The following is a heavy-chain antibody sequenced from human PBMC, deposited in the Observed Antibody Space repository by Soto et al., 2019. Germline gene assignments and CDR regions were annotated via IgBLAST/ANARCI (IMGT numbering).Heavy chain of an antibody. Sequence: GGSLRLSCGGSGFRFSDYAMGWVRQAPGKGLEWVSFISDGGRSTYYSDSVKGRFTVSRDNSKNTVYLQLHGLRVEDTAVYFCARTFDFWDRYPPLDYWGQGTLVTVSS. CDR3: ARTFDFWDRYPPLDY. V-gene: IGHV3-23*01. D-gene: IGHD3-3*01. CDR2: ISDGGRST. J-gene: IGHJ4*02. CDR1: GFRFSDYA.